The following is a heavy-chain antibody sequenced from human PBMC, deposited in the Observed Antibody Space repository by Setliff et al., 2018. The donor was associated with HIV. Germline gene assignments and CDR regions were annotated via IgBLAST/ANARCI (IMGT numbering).Heavy chain of an antibody. CDR1: GGSISSSTYY. CDR3: ARTTYSGSYFNDS. D-gene: IGHD1-26*01. CDR2: IHFSGST. Sequence: SCTVSGGSISSSTYYWGWIRQPPGKGLEWIGNIHFSGSTYYNPSLKSRVTVSVDPSKNQFSLKLSSVTAADTAVYYCARTTYSGSYFNDSWGQGTLVTVSS. J-gene: IGHJ5*01. V-gene: IGHV4-39*01.